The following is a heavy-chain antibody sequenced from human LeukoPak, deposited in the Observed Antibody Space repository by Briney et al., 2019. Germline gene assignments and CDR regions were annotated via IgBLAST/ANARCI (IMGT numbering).Heavy chain of an antibody. CDR3: AKDDYGMDV. Sequence: GGSLRLSCAASGFTFSSYAMHWVRQAPGKGLEWVAVISFDGSNEFYADSVKGRLTISRDNSKNTLYLQMNSLRAEDTAVYYCAKDDYGMDVWGQGTTVTVSS. CDR1: GFTFSSYA. CDR2: ISFDGSNE. V-gene: IGHV3-30*04. J-gene: IGHJ6*02.